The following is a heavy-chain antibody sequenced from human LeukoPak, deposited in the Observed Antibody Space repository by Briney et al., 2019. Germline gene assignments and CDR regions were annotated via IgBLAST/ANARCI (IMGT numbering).Heavy chain of an antibody. CDR3: ARGGVHCGGDCGNWFDP. CDR1: GYSFTSYW. D-gene: IGHD2-21*02. J-gene: IGHJ5*02. V-gene: IGHV5-51*01. Sequence: PGESLKISCKGSGYSFTSYWIGWVRQMPGKGLDWMGIIYPGDSDTRYSPSFQGQVTISADKSISTAYLQWSSLKASDTAMYYCARGGVHCGGDCGNWFDPWGQGTLVTVSS. CDR2: IYPGDSDT.